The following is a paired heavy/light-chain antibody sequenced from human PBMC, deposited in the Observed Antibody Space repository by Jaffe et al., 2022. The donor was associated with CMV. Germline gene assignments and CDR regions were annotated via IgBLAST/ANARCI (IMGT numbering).Heavy chain of an antibody. CDR3: ARVGHGMDV. J-gene: IGHJ6*02. CDR1: GFTFKNYG. V-gene: IGHV3-30*19. CDR2: IYYDGTNK. Sequence: QEQLVESGGGVVQPGTSLRLACVGSGFTFKNYGMNWVRQAPGKGLEWVAVIYYDGTNKYYKDSVKGRFIISRDNSKSTVYLDLSGLRVEDTASYYCARVGHGMDVWGQGTTVIVSS.
Light chain of an antibody. CDR1: QSLRHTDGKTF. CDR3: MQGIHLPLT. CDR2: EVS. V-gene: IGKV2-29*02. Sequence: DTVLTQTPVTLAVTLGQPASISCTSSQSLRHTDGKTFLYWYLQRAGQSPHLLLYEVSNRFSGVPDRFSGSGSETDFTLKISRVEADDIGVYYCMQGIHLPLTFGQGTRLEIK. J-gene: IGKJ5*01.